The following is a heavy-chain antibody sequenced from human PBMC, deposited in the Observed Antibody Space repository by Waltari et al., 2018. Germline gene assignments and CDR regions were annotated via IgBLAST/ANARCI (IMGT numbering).Heavy chain of an antibody. CDR2: MSTKNGPQ. Sequence: QVQLAQSGSELKEPGASVKVSCRTSGYTFTDYTINWVRQAPGQGLEWMGWMSTKNGPQTYVHGFTGRCVFSLDTSDSTTYLQITGLKAEDTAVYFCARALLGLTNRLDVWGQGTTVTISS. J-gene: IGHJ6*02. CDR1: GYTFTDYT. D-gene: IGHD4-17*01. V-gene: IGHV7-4-1*02. CDR3: ARALLGLTNRLDV.